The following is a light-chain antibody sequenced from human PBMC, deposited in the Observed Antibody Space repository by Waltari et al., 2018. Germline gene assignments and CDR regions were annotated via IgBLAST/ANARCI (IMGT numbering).Light chain of an antibody. V-gene: IGLV2-14*03. CDR2: DVS. CDR3: SSYSTSITPYV. Sequence: YQQQPGKAPKLIIYDVSSRPSGVSNRFFGSKSGNTASLTISGLQAEDEAVYFCSSYSTSITPYVFGTGTKVTVL. J-gene: IGLJ1*01.